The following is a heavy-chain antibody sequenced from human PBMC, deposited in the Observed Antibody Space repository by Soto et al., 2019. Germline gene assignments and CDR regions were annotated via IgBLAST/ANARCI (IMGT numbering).Heavy chain of an antibody. D-gene: IGHD5-18*01. CDR3: ARSGYSYGPNPLLY. Sequence: QVQLQESGPGLVKPSQSLSLTCTVSGGSISSGGYYWSWIRQHPRKGLEWIGYIYYSGSTYYNPSLKSRVTISVDTSKNQFSLKLSSVTAADTAVYYCARSGYSYGPNPLLYWGQGTLVTVSS. J-gene: IGHJ4*02. CDR1: GGSISSGGYY. CDR2: IYYSGST. V-gene: IGHV4-31*03.